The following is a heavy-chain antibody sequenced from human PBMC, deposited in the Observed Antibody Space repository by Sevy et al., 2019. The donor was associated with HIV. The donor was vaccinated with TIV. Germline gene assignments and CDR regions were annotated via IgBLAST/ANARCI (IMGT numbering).Heavy chain of an antibody. Sequence: GGSLRLSCGASGFTFSTYWMSWVRQAPGKGLEWVAVISYDGSNKYYADSVKGRFAISRDNSKNTLYLQMNSLRAEDTAVYYCAKESYGIVGAERSYDYWGQGTLVTVSS. CDR2: ISYDGSNK. D-gene: IGHD1-26*01. J-gene: IGHJ4*02. V-gene: IGHV3-30*18. CDR1: GFTFSTYW. CDR3: AKESYGIVGAERSYDY.